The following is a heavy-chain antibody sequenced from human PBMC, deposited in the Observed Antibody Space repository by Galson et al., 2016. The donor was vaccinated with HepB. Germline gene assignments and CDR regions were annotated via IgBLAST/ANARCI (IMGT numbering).Heavy chain of an antibody. J-gene: IGHJ4*02. CDR2: ISYSGSA. D-gene: IGHD1-26*01. CDR3: ARESSGSYWIDF. V-gene: IGHV4-59*01. CDR1: AGSINPYY. Sequence: SETLSLTCTVSAGSINPYYWSWIRQAPGKTLEWIGYISYSGSALYNPSLKSRVIISIDTSKNQFSLSLRSVPAADTAVYYCARESSGSYWIDFWGQGILVTVSS.